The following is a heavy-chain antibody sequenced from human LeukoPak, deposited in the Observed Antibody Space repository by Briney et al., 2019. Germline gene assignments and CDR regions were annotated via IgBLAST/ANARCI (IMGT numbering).Heavy chain of an antibody. D-gene: IGHD1-7*01. CDR1: GFTFDDYA. CDR2: ISWNSGSI. J-gene: IGHJ4*02. Sequence: GGSLRLSCAASGFTFDDYAMHWVRQAPGKGLGWVSGISWNSGSIGYADSVKGRFTISRDNAKNSLYLQMNSLRAEDTAVYYCAREEGRNPRTSSGYWGQGTLVVVSS. V-gene: IGHV3-9*01. CDR3: AREEGRNPRTSSGY.